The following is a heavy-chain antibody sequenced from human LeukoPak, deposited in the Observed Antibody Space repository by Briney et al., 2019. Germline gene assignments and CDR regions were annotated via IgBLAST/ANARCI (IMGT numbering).Heavy chain of an antibody. CDR3: ARSSTRGVRSNDY. J-gene: IGHJ4*02. Sequence: ASVKVSCKASGYTFTGYYMHWVRQAPGQGHEWMGWMNPNSGGTNYAQKFQGRVTMTRDTSISTAYMELSRLRSDDTAVYYCARSSTRGVRSNDYWGQGTLVTVSS. D-gene: IGHD3-10*01. CDR1: GYTFTGYY. V-gene: IGHV1-2*02. CDR2: MNPNSGGT.